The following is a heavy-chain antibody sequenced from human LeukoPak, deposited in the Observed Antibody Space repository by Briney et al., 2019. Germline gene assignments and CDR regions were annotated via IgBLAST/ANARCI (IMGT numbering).Heavy chain of an antibody. Sequence: SVKVSCKASGGTFSSYAISWVRQAPGQGLEWMGGIIPIFGTANYAQKFQGRVTITTDESTSTAYMELSSLRSEDTAVYYCARGTALSSPLEYWGQGTLVTVSS. J-gene: IGHJ4*02. CDR3: ARGTALSSPLEY. CDR1: GGTFSSYA. V-gene: IGHV1-69*05. D-gene: IGHD2-21*02. CDR2: IIPIFGTA.